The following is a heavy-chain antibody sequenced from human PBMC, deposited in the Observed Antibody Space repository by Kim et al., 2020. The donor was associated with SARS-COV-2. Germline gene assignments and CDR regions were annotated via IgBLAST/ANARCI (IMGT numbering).Heavy chain of an antibody. D-gene: IGHD6-19*01. CDR2: INHSGST. CDR1: GGSFSGYY. Sequence: SETLSLTCAVYGGSFSGYYWSWIRQPPGKGLEWIGEINHSGSTNYNPSLKSRVTISVDTSKNQFSLKLSSVTAADTAVYYCARGQAGSSGWYRRYFDYWG. J-gene: IGHJ4*01. CDR3: ARGQAGSSGWYRRYFDY. V-gene: IGHV4-34*01.